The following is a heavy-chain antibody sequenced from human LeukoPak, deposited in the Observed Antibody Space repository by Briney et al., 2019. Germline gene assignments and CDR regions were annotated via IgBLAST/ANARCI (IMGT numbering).Heavy chain of an antibody. CDR3: APIYGSARWYWFDP. CDR2: FDPEDGET. Sequence: ASVKVSCKVSGYTLKELSMHWVRQAPGKGLEWMGGFDPEDGETLYAQKFQGRVSMTEDTSTDTAYVELSSLKYEDTAVYYCAPIYGSARWYWFDPWGQGTLVTVSS. CDR1: GYTLKELS. D-gene: IGHD3-10*01. J-gene: IGHJ5*02. V-gene: IGHV1-24*01.